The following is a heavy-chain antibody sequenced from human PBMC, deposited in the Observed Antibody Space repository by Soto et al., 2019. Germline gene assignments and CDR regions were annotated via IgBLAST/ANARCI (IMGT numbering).Heavy chain of an antibody. D-gene: IGHD6-19*01. V-gene: IGHV5-51*03. CDR1: GYSFGSYW. Sequence: EVQLVQSGTEVKKPGESLRISCKGSGYSFGSYWIGWVRQMPGKGLEWMGIIYPGDSETRYSPAFQGQVTISADKSISTAYLEWSSLKASDTAIYYCARRGSGWSLFEYWGQGTLVTVSS. J-gene: IGHJ4*02. CDR2: IYPGDSET. CDR3: ARRGSGWSLFEY.